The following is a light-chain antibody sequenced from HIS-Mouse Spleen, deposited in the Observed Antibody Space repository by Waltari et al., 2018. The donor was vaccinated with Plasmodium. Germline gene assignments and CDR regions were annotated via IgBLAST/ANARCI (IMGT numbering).Light chain of an antibody. CDR3: QAWDSSTAWV. V-gene: IGLV3-1*01. J-gene: IGLJ2*01. CDR1: KLGDKY. Sequence: SYELTQPPSVSVSPGQTASITCSGAKLGDKYACWYQQKPGIPERFSGSNSGNTATLTISGTQAMDEADYYCQAWDSSTAWVFGGGTKLTVL.